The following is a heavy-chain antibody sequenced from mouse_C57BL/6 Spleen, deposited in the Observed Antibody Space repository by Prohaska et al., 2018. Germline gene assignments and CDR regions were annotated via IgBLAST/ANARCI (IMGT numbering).Heavy chain of an antibody. Sequence: HGKSLEWIGDINPNNGGTSYNQKFKGKATLTVDKSSSTAYMELRSLTSEDSAVYYCARREIYYYGSSYFWYFDVWGTGTTVTVSS. D-gene: IGHD1-1*01. J-gene: IGHJ1*03. CDR3: ARREIYYYGSSYFWYFDV. CDR2: INPNNGGT. V-gene: IGHV1-26*01.